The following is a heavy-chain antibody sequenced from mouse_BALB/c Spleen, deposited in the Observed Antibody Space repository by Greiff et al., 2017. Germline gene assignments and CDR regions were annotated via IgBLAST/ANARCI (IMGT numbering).Heavy chain of an antibody. V-gene: IGHV3-1*02. CDR2: IHYSGST. J-gene: IGHJ4*01. D-gene: IGHD2-4*01. CDR3: AISTMITHYYAMDY. Sequence: DVQLQESGPDLVKPSQSLSLTCTVSGYSFTSCYISHWIRQFPGNKLEWVGIIHYSGSTNYNPSLKSRISITRDTSKNQVFLQLKSLTTEDTATYYCAISTMITHYYAMDYWGQGTSVTVSS. CDR1: GYSFTSCYI.